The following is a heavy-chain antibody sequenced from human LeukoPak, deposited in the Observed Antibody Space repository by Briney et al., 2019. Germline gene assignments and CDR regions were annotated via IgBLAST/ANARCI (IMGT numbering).Heavy chain of an antibody. V-gene: IGHV3-30-3*01. J-gene: IGHJ4*02. CDR3: ARAPGGWYASDY. D-gene: IGHD6-19*01. CDR1: GFTFSSYA. CDR2: ISYDGSNK. Sequence: PGGSLRVSCAASGFTFSSYAMHWVRQAPGKGVEWVAVISYDGSNKYYADSVKGRFTISRDNSKNTLYLQMNSLRAEDTAVYYCARAPGGWYASDYWGQGTLVTVSS.